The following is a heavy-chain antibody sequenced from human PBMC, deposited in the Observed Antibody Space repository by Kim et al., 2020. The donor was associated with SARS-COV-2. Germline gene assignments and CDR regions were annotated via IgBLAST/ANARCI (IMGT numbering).Heavy chain of an antibody. V-gene: IGHV4-59*01. D-gene: IGHD2-2*01. J-gene: IGHJ6*02. CDR3: AGVVPAASYYYGMDV. Sequence: PSLKSRVTISVDTSKNQFSLKLSSVTAADTAVYYCAGVVPAASYYYGMDVWGQGTTVTVSS.